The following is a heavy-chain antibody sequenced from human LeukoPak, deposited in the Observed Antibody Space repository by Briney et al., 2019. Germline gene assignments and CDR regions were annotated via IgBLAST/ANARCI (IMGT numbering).Heavy chain of an antibody. CDR3: ARRRVGPSWGVFDY. J-gene: IGHJ4*02. D-gene: IGHD1-26*01. CDR2: ISYDGSNK. V-gene: IGHV3-30-3*01. CDR1: GFTFSSYA. Sequence: PGRSLRPSCAASGFTFSSYAMHWVRQAPGKGLEWVAVISYDGSNKYYADSVKGRFTISRDNSKNTLYLQMNSLRAEDTAVYYCARRRVGPSWGVFDYWGQGTLVTVSS.